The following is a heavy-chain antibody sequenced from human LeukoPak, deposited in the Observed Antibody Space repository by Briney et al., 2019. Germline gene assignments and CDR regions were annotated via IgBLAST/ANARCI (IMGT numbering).Heavy chain of an antibody. V-gene: IGHV3-74*01. Sequence: GSLRLSCAASGFSFSSYWMHWVRQAPGKGLVWVSRIKSDGVTTAYADSVKGRFTISRDNAKNTLYLQMNSLRAEDTAVYYCARSDWFDPWGQGTLVTVSS. CDR2: IKSDGVTT. CDR1: GFSFSSYW. CDR3: ARSDWFDP. J-gene: IGHJ5*02. D-gene: IGHD2-21*01.